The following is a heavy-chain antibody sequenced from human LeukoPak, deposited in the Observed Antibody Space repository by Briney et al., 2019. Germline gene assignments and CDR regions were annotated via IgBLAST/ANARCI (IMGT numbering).Heavy chain of an antibody. CDR3: AKDLYSSSSGGGYYFDY. CDR2: ISGSGGST. D-gene: IGHD6-6*01. J-gene: IGHJ4*02. V-gene: IGHV3-23*01. Sequence: PGGSLRLSCTASGFTFSSYAMSWVRQAPGKGLEWVSAISGSGGSTYYADSVKGRFTISRDNSKNTLYLQMNSLRAEDTAVYYCAKDLYSSSSGGGYYFDYWGQGTLVTVSS. CDR1: GFTFSSYA.